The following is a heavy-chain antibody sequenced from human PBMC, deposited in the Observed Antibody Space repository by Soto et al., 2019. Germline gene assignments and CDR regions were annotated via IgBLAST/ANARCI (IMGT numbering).Heavy chain of an antibody. CDR3: ARLTLQNDAFDI. Sequence: SGPTLVNPTQTLTLTCTFSGFSLSTSGMRVSWIRQPPGKALEWLARIDWDDDKFYSTSLKTRLTISKDTSKSQVVLTMTNMDPVDTATYYCARLTLQNDAFDIWGQGTMVTVSS. V-gene: IGHV2-70*04. J-gene: IGHJ3*02. CDR2: IDWDDDK. CDR1: GFSLSTSGMR.